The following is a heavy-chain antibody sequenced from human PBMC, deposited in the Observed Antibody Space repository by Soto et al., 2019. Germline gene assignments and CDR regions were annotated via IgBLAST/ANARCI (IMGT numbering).Heavy chain of an antibody. V-gene: IGHV1-3*01. D-gene: IGHD6-6*01. CDR3: GRRFSSSSSHVDY. CDR2: INAGNGNT. J-gene: IGHJ4*02. Sequence: ASVKVSCKASGYTFTSYAMHWVRQAPGQRLEWMGWINAGNGNTKYSQKFQGRVTITRDTSASTAYMELSSLRSEDTAVYYCGRRFSSSSSHVDYWGQGTLVTVSS. CDR1: GYTFTSYA.